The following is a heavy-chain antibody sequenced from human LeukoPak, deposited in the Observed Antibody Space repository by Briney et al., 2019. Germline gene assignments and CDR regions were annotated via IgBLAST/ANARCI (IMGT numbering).Heavy chain of an antibody. V-gene: IGHV3-33*08. Sequence: PGGSLRLSCAASGFTFSSYSMNWVRQAPGKGLEWVAVIWYDGSNKYYADSVKGRFTISRDNSKNTLYLQMNSLRAEDTAVYYCARDPGVVTAISYYYGMDVWGQGTTVTVSS. J-gene: IGHJ6*02. CDR2: IWYDGSNK. CDR1: GFTFSSYS. CDR3: ARDPGVVTAISYYYGMDV. D-gene: IGHD2-21*02.